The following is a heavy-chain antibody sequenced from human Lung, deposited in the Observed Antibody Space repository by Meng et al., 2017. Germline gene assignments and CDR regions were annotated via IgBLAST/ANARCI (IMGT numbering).Heavy chain of an antibody. CDR3: ARGGWYSSSSRVDY. V-gene: IGHV3-23*04. CDR1: GLTFSRYA. CDR2: ISGSGSSP. Sequence: ELHWVGVGGGFVQPGGSLRLSCAASGLTFSRYAMSWVRQAPGKGLEWVSAISGSGSSPYYADSVKGRFTISRDNSKNTLYLQMNSLRAEDTAVYYCARGGWYSSSSRVDYWGQGTLVTVSS. D-gene: IGHD6-13*01. J-gene: IGHJ4*02.